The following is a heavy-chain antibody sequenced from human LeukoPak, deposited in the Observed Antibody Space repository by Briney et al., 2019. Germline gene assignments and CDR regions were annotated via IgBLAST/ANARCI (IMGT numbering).Heavy chain of an antibody. CDR3: ARGQEYSSLSSSEIDY. CDR2: MNPNSGNT. V-gene: IGHV1-8*03. J-gene: IGHJ4*02. CDR1: GYTFTSYD. Sequence: VASVKVSCKASGYTFTSYDINWVRQATGQGLEWMGWMNPNSGNTGYAQKFQGRVTITRNTSISTAYMELSSLRSEDTAVYYCARGQEYSSLSSSEIDYWGQGTLVTVSS. D-gene: IGHD6-6*01.